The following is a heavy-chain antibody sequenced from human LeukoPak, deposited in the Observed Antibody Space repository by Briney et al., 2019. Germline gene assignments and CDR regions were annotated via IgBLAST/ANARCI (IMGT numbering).Heavy chain of an antibody. CDR2: VYYRGST. Sequence: SETLSLTCTVSGDSISSHFWTWIRLPPGKGLEFIGYVYYRGSTYYNTSLKSRVTISVDTSKNQFSLNLNSVTTADTAVYYCARRWATTDYYNVLEPWGQGTLVTVSS. V-gene: IGHV4-59*11. J-gene: IGHJ5*02. CDR3: ARRWATTDYYNVLEP. CDR1: GDSISSHF. D-gene: IGHD1-26*01.